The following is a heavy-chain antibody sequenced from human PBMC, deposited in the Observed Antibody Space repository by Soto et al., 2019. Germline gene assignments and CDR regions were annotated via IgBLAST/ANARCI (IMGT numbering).Heavy chain of an antibody. D-gene: IGHD5-18*01. V-gene: IGHV3-23*01. CDR2: ISGSGGST. CDR3: AKERGYSYGYGY. CDR1: VFTFISYA. J-gene: IGHJ4*02. Sequence: GWSLRLSCAASVFTFISYAMSWVRQAPGKGLEWVSAISGSGGSTYYADSVKGRFTISRDNSKNTLYLQMNSLRAEDTAVYYCAKERGYSYGYGYWGQGTLVTVSS.